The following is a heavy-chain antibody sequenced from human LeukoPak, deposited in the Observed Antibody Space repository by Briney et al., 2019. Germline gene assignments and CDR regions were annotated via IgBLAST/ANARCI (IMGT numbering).Heavy chain of an antibody. CDR2: IKQDGSEK. CDR3: ARVGGVSLGY. CDR1: GFSFSSYW. J-gene: IGHJ4*02. D-gene: IGHD3-16*01. Sequence: GGSLRLSCTASGFSFSSYWMSWVRQAPGKGLEWVANIKQDGSEKYYVDSVEGRFTISRDNDKNSTYLQMNSLRAEDTAVYYCARVGGVSLGYWGQGTLVTVSS. V-gene: IGHV3-7*01.